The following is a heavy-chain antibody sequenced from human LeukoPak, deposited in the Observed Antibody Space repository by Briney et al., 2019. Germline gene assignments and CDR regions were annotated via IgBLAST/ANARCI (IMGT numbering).Heavy chain of an antibody. V-gene: IGHV1-2*02. Sequence: GASVKVSCKASGYTFTGYYMHWVRQAPGQGLEWMGWINPNSGGTNYAQKFQGRVNMTRDTSISTAYMELSRLRSDDTAVYYCARVMTTAEDAFDIWGQGTMVTVSS. CDR2: INPNSGGT. CDR3: ARVMTTAEDAFDI. D-gene: IGHD4-17*01. CDR1: GYTFTGYY. J-gene: IGHJ3*02.